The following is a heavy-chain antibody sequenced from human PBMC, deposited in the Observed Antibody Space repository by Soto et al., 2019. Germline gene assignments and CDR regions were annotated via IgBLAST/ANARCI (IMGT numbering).Heavy chain of an antibody. V-gene: IGHV3-30*18. CDR1: GFTFSSYG. J-gene: IGHJ4*02. Sequence: QVQLVESGGGVVQPGRSLRLSCAASGFTFSSYGMHWVRQAPGKGLEWVAVISYDGSNKYYADSVKGRFTIYRDNSKNTLYLQMNSLRAEDTAVYYCAKDRTYYDILTGYYKGYFDYWGQGTLVTVSS. D-gene: IGHD3-9*01. CDR3: AKDRTYYDILTGYYKGYFDY. CDR2: ISYDGSNK.